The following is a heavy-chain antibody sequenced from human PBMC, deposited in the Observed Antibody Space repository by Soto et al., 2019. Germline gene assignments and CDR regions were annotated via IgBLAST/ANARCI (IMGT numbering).Heavy chain of an antibody. V-gene: IGHV1-69*08. D-gene: IGHD3-3*01. J-gene: IGHJ5*02. CDR3: ARDSPYDFWSGYALDP. Sequence: QVQLVQSGAEVKKPGSSVKVSCKASGGTFSSYTISWVRQAPGQGLEWMGRIIPILGIANYAQKFQGRVTITADKSTSTAYMELSSLRSEDTAVYYCARDSPYDFWSGYALDPWGQGTLVTVSS. CDR1: GGTFSSYT. CDR2: IIPILGIA.